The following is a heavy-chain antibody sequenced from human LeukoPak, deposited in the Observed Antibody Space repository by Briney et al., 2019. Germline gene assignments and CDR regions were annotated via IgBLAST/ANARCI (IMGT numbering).Heavy chain of an antibody. CDR2: IRYDGNAK. D-gene: IGHD1-20*01. Sequence: PGGSLRLSCAASGFTFSTYAMSWVRQAPGKGLEWVAFIRYDGNAKYCADSVKGRFTISRVNSKNTLYLQMNSLRVEDTALYYCASGITGTWGQGTLVIVSS. CDR3: ASGITGT. CDR1: GFTFSTYA. J-gene: IGHJ5*02. V-gene: IGHV3-30*02.